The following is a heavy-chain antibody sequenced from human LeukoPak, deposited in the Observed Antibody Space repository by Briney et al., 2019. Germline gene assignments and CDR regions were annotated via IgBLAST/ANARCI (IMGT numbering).Heavy chain of an antibody. V-gene: IGHV5-51*01. CDR2: IYPGDSDT. D-gene: IGHD3-9*01. CDR3: ARHRTYYDILTGWVLGYYYMDV. J-gene: IGHJ6*03. CDR1: GYSFTSYR. Sequence: GESLKISCKGSGYSFTSYRIGWVRQMPGKGLEWMGIIYPGDSDTRYSPSFQGQVTISADKSISTAYLQWSSLKASDTAMYYCARHRTYYDILTGWVLGYYYMDVWGKGTTVTVSS.